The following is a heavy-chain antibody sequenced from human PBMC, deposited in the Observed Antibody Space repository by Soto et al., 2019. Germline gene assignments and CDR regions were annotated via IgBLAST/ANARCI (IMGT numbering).Heavy chain of an antibody. CDR3: ACIWVNWNDDYFDY. J-gene: IGHJ4*01. CDR2: MNPNSGDT. D-gene: IGHD1-1*01. Sequence: QVQLVQSGAEVKKPGASVKVSCKASGYTFSDHDINWVRQATGQGPEWLGWMNPNSGDTGYAQNFQGRVTMTRDNYIKTAYMELSSLRSEYSAVYDWACIWVNWNDDYFDYLADGTLVTASS. CDR1: GYTFSDHD. V-gene: IGHV1-8*01.